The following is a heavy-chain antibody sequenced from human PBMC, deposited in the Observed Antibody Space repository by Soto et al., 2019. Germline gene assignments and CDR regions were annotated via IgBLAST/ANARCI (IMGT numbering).Heavy chain of an antibody. CDR3: AKDLDTAMVYPDC. CDR1: GFTFSSYG. CDR2: ISYDGSNK. V-gene: IGHV3-30*18. J-gene: IGHJ4*02. D-gene: IGHD5-18*01. Sequence: QSGGSLRLSCAASGFTFSSYGMHGVRQGPGKGLEWVAVISYDGSNKYYADSVKGRFTISRDNSKNTLYLQMNSLRAEDTAVYYCAKDLDTAMVYPDCWGQGTLVTVSS.